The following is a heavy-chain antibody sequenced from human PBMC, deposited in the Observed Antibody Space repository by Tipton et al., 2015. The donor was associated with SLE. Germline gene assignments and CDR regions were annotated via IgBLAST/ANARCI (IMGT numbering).Heavy chain of an antibody. D-gene: IGHD6-13*01. CDR2: IYRGGSST. J-gene: IGHJ3*02. V-gene: IGHV3-23*03. CDR1: GFTFSSYA. CDR3: AKEFEQQLVRGAFDI. Sequence: SLRLSCAASGFTFSSYAMSWVRQAPGKGLEWVSVIYRGGSSTYYAASVKGRFTISRDNSKNTLYLQMNSLRAEDTAVYYCAKEFEQQLVRGAFDIWGQGTMVTVSS.